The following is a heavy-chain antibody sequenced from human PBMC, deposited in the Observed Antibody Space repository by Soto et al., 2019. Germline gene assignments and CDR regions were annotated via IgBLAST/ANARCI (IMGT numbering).Heavy chain of an antibody. J-gene: IGHJ4*02. CDR2: ISWNSGSI. D-gene: IGHD1-26*01. Sequence: EVQLVESGGGLVQPGRSLRLSCAASGFTFDDYAMHWVRQAPGKGLDWVSGISWNSGSIGYADSVKGRFTISRDNAKNSLYLQMNSLRAEDTALYYCAKGLRRGIVGATFDYWGQGTLVTVSS. CDR3: AKGLRRGIVGATFDY. V-gene: IGHV3-9*01. CDR1: GFTFDDYA.